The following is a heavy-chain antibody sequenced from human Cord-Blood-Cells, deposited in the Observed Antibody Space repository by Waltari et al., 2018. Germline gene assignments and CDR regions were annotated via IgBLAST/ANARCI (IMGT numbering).Heavy chain of an antibody. D-gene: IGHD3-16*01. CDR3: ARVAIGRGSSAFDI. Sequence: QVQLQESGPGLVKPSQTLSLTCNVSGGSISSGAYYWSWIRQPPGKGLEWIGYIYYSGSTYYNPSLKSRVTISVDTSKNQFSLKLSSVTAADTAVYYCARVAIGRGSSAFDIWGQGTMVTVSS. J-gene: IGHJ3*02. V-gene: IGHV4-30-4*08. CDR1: GGSISSGAYY. CDR2: IYYSGST.